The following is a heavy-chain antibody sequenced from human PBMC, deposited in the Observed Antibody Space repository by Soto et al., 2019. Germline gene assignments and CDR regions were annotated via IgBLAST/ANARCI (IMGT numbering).Heavy chain of an antibody. CDR2: IDGSGGIT. V-gene: IGHV3-23*01. CDR1: GFTFGTTD. D-gene: IGHD3-10*01. Sequence: QLLQSGGGLVQPGGSLTLSCAASGFTFGTTDMSWVRQAPGEGLEWVSTIDGSGGITYYADSVKGRFTISRDNSRNTVYLQMPSLRGDDTALYYCVKNSGWFNTWGQGALVTVSS. J-gene: IGHJ5*02. CDR3: VKNSGWFNT.